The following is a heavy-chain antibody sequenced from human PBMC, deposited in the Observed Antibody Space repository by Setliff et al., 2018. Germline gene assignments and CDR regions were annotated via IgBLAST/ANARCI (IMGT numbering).Heavy chain of an antibody. CDR2: KSTRGDT. Sequence: PSETLSLTCTVSGGSIDSSFWNWIRQSPEKGLEWIGYKSTRGDTNFNPSLRSRLTMSLDTSRSQFSLNLTSVTAADTAIYFCARAVDSSGYFPFWYFDLWGRGTRVTVSS. D-gene: IGHD3-22*01. CDR3: ARAVDSSGYFPFWYFDL. J-gene: IGHJ2*01. CDR1: GGSIDSSF. V-gene: IGHV4-59*13.